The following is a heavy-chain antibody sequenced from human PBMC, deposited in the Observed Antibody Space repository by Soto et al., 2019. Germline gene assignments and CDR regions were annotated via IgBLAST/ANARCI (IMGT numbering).Heavy chain of an antibody. Sequence: PGGSXRLSCASSGFSFSILAMHWVRQAPGKGLEWVALVSFDGGSTYYAESVKGRFTASRDNSKDTLNLQMNSLRADDTAVYYCGVNKYETKDGAFDMWGQGTMV. J-gene: IGHJ3*02. CDR3: GVNKYETKDGAFDM. CDR1: GFSFSILA. V-gene: IGHV3-30*03. CDR2: VSFDGGST. D-gene: IGHD1-7*01.